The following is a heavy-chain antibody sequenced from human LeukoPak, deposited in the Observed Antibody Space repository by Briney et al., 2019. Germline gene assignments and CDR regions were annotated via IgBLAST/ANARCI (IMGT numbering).Heavy chain of an antibody. CDR1: GFTFSSYG. J-gene: IGHJ4*02. Sequence: GGSLRLSCAASGFTFSSYGISWVRQAAGKGLEWVANVKQDGSEKYYVDSVKGRFTISRDNAKNSLYLQMNSLRAEDTAVYYCARGMYYYDTWGQGTLVTVSS. V-gene: IGHV3-7*03. CDR2: VKQDGSEK. CDR3: ARGMYYYDT. D-gene: IGHD3-22*01.